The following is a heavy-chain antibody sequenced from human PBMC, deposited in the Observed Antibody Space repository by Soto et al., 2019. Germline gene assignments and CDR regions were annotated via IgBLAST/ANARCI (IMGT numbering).Heavy chain of an antibody. CDR2: IIPIFGTV. V-gene: IGHV1-69*12. CDR3: AKGAVAGTPTSYYYYGMDV. Sequence: QVQLLQSGAEVKKPGSSVRVSCEASGGTFRTYAISWVRQAPGQGLEWMGEIIPIFGTVNYAQKFQGRVTITADXSXTXVXXDLRSLRSEDTAVYYCAKGAVAGTPTSYYYYGMDVWGQGTTVTVS. D-gene: IGHD6-19*01. J-gene: IGHJ6*02. CDR1: GGTFRTYA.